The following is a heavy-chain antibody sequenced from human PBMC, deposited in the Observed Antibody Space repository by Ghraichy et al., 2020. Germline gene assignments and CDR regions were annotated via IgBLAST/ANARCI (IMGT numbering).Heavy chain of an antibody. CDR1: GFSFSRYT. CDR3: ARDASLPGYSYGRPLYGMDV. Sequence: GGSLRLSCAASGFSFSRYTMNWVRQAPGKGLEWVSSISSSRSYIYYAGSVKGRFTISRDNAKNSLYLQMNSLRAEDTAVYYCARDASLPGYSYGRPLYGMDVWGQGTTVPVSS. V-gene: IGHV3-21*01. D-gene: IGHD5-18*01. CDR2: ISSSRSYI. J-gene: IGHJ6*02.